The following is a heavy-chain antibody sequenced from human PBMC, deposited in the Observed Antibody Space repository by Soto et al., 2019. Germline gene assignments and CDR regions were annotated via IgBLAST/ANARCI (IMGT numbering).Heavy chain of an antibody. CDR1: GYTFSKYA. D-gene: IGHD6-13*01. CDR3: AKESSAAVDYWYGMDV. CDR2: GSGSGDRA. Sequence: EVQLLESGGDLVQPGGSLRLSCVASGYTFSKYAIIWVRQAPGKGLEPVSSGSGSGDRAYYLDSVRGRFTISRDNSQHTVYLQMNSLRAEDTGRYYCAKESSAAVDYWYGMDVWGQGTAVSVSS. V-gene: IGHV3-23*01. J-gene: IGHJ6*02.